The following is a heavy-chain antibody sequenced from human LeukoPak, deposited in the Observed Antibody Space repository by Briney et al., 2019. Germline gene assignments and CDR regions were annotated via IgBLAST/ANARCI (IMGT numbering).Heavy chain of an antibody. CDR3: AKARSGWYRGGIDY. J-gene: IGHJ4*02. Sequence: GGSLRLSCAASGFTFSSYAMSWVRQAPGKGLEWVSAISGSGGSTYYADSVKGRFTISRDNSKNTLYLQMNSLRAEDTAVYYCAKARSGWYRGGIDYWGQGTLVTASS. CDR1: GFTFSSYA. CDR2: ISGSGGST. V-gene: IGHV3-23*01. D-gene: IGHD6-19*01.